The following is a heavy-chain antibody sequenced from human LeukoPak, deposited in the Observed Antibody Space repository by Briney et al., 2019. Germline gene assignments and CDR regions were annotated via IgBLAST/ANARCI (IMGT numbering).Heavy chain of an antibody. CDR3: ASQYTSSRIFDD. Sequence: GGSLRLSCAASGFTFSSCGMHWVRQAPGKGLEWVALISYDGSNKYYADSVKGRFTISRDDSKNTLYLQMNSLRAEDTAVYFCASQYTSSRIFDDWGQGTLVTVSS. CDR1: GFTFSSCG. D-gene: IGHD6-13*01. V-gene: IGHV3-30*03. CDR2: ISYDGSNK. J-gene: IGHJ4*02.